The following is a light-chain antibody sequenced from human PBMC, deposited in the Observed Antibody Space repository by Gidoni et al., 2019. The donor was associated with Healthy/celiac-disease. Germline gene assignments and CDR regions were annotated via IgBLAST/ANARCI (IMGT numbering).Light chain of an antibody. V-gene: IGLV2-14*01. CDR1: SSDVGGYNY. J-gene: IGLJ2*01. Sequence: QSALTPPASVSGSPGQSITISCTGPSSDVGGYNYVSWYQQPPGKAPELMIYEVSNRPSGVSNRYSGSKSGNTASLTISGLQAEDEADYYCSSYTSSSTLVFGGGTKLTVL. CDR2: EVS. CDR3: SSYTSSSTLV.